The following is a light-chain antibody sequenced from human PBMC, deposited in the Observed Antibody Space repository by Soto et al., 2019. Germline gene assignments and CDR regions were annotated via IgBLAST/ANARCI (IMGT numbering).Light chain of an antibody. CDR3: QQYNSYSGFT. Sequence: DIQMTQSPSTLSASVGDRVTITCRASQSISSWLAWYQQKPGKAPKLLIYKASSLESGVPSRFSGSGYGTECTLTISSLQPDDFATYYCQQYNSYSGFTFGPGTKVDIK. V-gene: IGKV1-5*03. CDR1: QSISSW. CDR2: KAS. J-gene: IGKJ3*01.